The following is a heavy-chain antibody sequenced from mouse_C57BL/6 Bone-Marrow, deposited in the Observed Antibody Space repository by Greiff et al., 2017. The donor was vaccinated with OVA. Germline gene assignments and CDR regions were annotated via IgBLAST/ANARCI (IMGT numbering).Heavy chain of an antibody. CDR3: AREYSYYYGSSWAY. Sequence: QVQLQQPGAELVKPGASVKLSCKASGYTFTSYWMHWVKQRPGRGLEWIGRIDPNSGGTKYNEKFKSKATLTVDKPSSTAYTQLSSLTSEDSAVYYCAREYSYYYGSSWAYWGQGTLVTVSA. D-gene: IGHD1-1*01. V-gene: IGHV1-72*01. J-gene: IGHJ3*01. CDR1: GYTFTSYW. CDR2: IDPNSGGT.